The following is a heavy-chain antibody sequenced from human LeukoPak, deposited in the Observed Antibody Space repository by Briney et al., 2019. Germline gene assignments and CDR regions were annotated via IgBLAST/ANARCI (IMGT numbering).Heavy chain of an antibody. CDR2: IYSGGTT. CDR3: ARGTLKAAATDFDY. V-gene: IGHV3-53*04. Sequence: PGGSLRLSCAASGFTVSTNCMTWVRQAPGKGLEWVSTIYSGGTTYYADSVMGRFTISRHNSRNTLYLQMNSLRAEDTAVYYCARGTLKAAATDFDYWGQGTLVTVSS. D-gene: IGHD6-13*01. CDR1: GFTVSTNC. J-gene: IGHJ4*02.